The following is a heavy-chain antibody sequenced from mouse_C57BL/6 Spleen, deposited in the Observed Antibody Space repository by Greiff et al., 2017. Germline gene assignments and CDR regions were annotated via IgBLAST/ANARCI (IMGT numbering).Heavy chain of an antibody. CDR3: ARAHYYGSSPLYAMDY. Sequence: VQLQQSGPELVQPGASVKISCKASGYSFTDSNMNWVKQSNGKSLEWIGVINPNYGTTSYNQKFKGKATLTVDQSSSTAYMQLNSLTSEDSAVYYCARAHYYGSSPLYAMDYWGQGTSVTVSS. D-gene: IGHD1-1*01. CDR2: INPNYGTT. V-gene: IGHV1-39*01. J-gene: IGHJ4*01. CDR1: GYSFTDSN.